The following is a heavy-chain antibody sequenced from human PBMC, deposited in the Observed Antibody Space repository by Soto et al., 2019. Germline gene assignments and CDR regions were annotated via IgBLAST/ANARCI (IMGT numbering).Heavy chain of an antibody. CDR3: AKDRAGSGFHYFDY. CDR1: GFTFDDYA. Sequence: EVQLVESGGGLVQPGRSLRLSCAASGFTFDDYAMHWVRQAPGKGLEWVAGISCNGGGIGYADSGKGRFTISRDHAKNTLYLQTNRLRAEDTALYYWAKDRAGSGFHYFDYWGQGTLVTVSS. V-gene: IGHV3-9*01. J-gene: IGHJ4*02. CDR2: ISCNGGGI. D-gene: IGHD6-13*01.